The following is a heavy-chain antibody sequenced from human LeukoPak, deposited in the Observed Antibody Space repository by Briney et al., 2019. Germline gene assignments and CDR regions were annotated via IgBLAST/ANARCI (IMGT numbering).Heavy chain of an antibody. J-gene: IGHJ4*02. V-gene: IGHV3-21*01. CDR3: ARDSPSSGYYPVFDQ. Sequence: PGGSLRLSCVASGFTFSSYSMNWVRQAPGKGLEWVASITGSSNYIYYADSVKGRFIISRDNAKNSLYLQMNGLRAEDTAVYYCARDSPSSGYYPVFDQWGQGTLVTVSS. CDR2: ITGSSNYI. CDR1: GFTFSSYS. D-gene: IGHD3-22*01.